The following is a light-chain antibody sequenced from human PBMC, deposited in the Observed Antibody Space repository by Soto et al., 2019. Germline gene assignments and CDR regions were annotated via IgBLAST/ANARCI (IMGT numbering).Light chain of an antibody. Sequence: ELVMTQSPATLSESPGQRATLSCRASQSVFSSLAWYQQKPGQAPRLLIYGAATRATGIPARFSGSGSGTEFTLTISGLLPEDFATYYCQQNYRTPPTFGGGTKVDIK. J-gene: IGKJ4*01. CDR1: QSVFSS. CDR2: GAA. CDR3: QQNYRTPPT. V-gene: IGKV3-15*01.